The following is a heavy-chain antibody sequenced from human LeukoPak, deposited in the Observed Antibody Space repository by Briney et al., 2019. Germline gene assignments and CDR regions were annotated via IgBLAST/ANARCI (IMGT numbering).Heavy chain of an antibody. D-gene: IGHD3-10*01. V-gene: IGHV4-34*01. CDR2: INHSGST. Sequence: SETLSLTCAVDGGSFSGYYWSWIRQPPGKGLEWIGEINHSGSTNYNPSLKSRVTISVDTSKNQFSLKLSSVTAADTAVYYCARGGTTYYYGSGSYYNALASYWGQGTLVTVSS. CDR3: ARGGTTYYYGSGSYYNALASY. J-gene: IGHJ4*02. CDR1: GGSFSGYY.